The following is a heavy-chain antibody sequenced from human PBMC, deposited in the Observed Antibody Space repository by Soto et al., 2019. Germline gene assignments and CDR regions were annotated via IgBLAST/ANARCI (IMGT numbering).Heavy chain of an antibody. V-gene: IGHV1-69*08. Sequence: QVQLVQSGAEVKKPGSSVKVSCKASGGTFSSYTISWVVQAPGQGREWTGRIISILGIANYAQKLQCRVTMTADKSTITAYMALSSLRYEDTAVDYCARDFQYCSGGSCYYFDYWGQGTLVTVSS. CDR2: IISILGIA. J-gene: IGHJ4*02. CDR3: ARDFQYCSGGSCYYFDY. D-gene: IGHD2-15*01. CDR1: GGTFSSYT.